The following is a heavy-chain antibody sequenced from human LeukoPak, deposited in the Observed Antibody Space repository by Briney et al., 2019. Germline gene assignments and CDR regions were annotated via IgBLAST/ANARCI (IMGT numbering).Heavy chain of an antibody. CDR2: INHSGST. D-gene: IGHD3-10*01. V-gene: IGHV4-34*01. Sequence: SETLSLTCAVYGGSFSGYYWSWIRQPPGKGLEWIGEINHSGSTNYNPSLKSRVTISVDTSKNQFPLKLSSVTAADTAVYYCASALWFGELLNWFVPWGQGTLVIVSS. CDR1: GGSFSGYY. CDR3: ASALWFGELLNWFVP. J-gene: IGHJ5*02.